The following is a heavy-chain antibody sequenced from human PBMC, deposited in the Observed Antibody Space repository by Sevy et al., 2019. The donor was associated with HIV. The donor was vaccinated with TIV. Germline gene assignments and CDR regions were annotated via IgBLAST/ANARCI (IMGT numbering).Heavy chain of an antibody. CDR1: GFTFSSYE. CDR3: ARVDANYDKGFDP. Sequence: GGSLRLSCEASGFTFSSYEMSWVRQAPGKGLEWVSYISSGGTTIKYADSVKGRFTISRDNAKNSLYMQMNSLRAEDTAVYYCARVDANYDKGFDPWGQGTTVTVSS. CDR2: ISSGGTTI. D-gene: IGHD3-22*01. J-gene: IGHJ5*02. V-gene: IGHV3-48*03.